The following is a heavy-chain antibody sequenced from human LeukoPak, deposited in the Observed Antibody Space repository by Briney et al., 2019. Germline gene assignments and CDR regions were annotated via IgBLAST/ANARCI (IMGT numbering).Heavy chain of an antibody. J-gene: IGHJ4*02. CDR2: IYYSGST. Sequence: PSETLSLTCTVSGGSISSSSYYWGWIRQPPGKGLEWIGSIYYSGSTYYNPSLKSRVTISVDTSKNQFSLKLSSVTAADTAVYYCARGYGYSSSWGQGTLVTVSS. CDR3: ARGYGYSSS. D-gene: IGHD6-13*01. V-gene: IGHV4-39*07. CDR1: GGSISSSSYY.